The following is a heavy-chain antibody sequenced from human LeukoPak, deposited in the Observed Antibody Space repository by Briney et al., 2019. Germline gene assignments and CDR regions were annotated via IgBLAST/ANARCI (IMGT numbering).Heavy chain of an antibody. D-gene: IGHD4-17*01. CDR2: IYYSGST. V-gene: IGHV4-59*12. Sequence: SETLSLTCTVSGGSISSYYWSWIRQPPGKGLEWIGYIYYSGSTNYNPSLKSRVTISVDTSKNQFSLKLSSVTAADTAVYYCARTKGSPRLRLDYWGQGTLVTVSS. CDR1: GGSISSYY. CDR3: ARTKGSPRLRLDY. J-gene: IGHJ4*02.